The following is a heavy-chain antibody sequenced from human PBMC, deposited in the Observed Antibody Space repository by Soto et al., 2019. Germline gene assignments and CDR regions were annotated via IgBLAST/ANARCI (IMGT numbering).Heavy chain of an antibody. CDR2: IANDGSET. J-gene: IGHJ1*01. V-gene: IGHV3-30*03. CDR3: ARDLGSSWYPEYFQH. CDR1: GFTFSAYA. D-gene: IGHD6-13*01. Sequence: PGGSLRLSCAASGFTFSAYAMHWVRQAPGQGLEWLAVIANDGSETYYADSVKGRFVISRDNSRNMLFLQMNSLRAEDTAVYYCARDLGSSWYPEYFQHWGQGTLVTVSS.